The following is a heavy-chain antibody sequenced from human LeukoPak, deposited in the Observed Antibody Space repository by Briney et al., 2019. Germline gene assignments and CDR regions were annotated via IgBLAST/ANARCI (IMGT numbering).Heavy chain of an antibody. CDR1: GGSITRSSDY. D-gene: IGHD6-13*01. CDR2: IYYCGST. CDR3: ARHDLHSSSWYYFDY. V-gene: IGHV4-39*01. Sequence: SETLSLTCTVSGGSITRSSDYWGWIRQPAGKGLEWIGTIYYCGSTYYTPSLKSRVTISVDTSPNQFSLKLSSVTAADTAVYYCARHDLHSSSWYYFDYWGQGTLVTVSS. J-gene: IGHJ4*02.